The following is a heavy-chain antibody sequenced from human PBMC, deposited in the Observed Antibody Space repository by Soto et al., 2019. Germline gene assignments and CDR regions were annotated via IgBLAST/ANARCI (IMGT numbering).Heavy chain of an antibody. D-gene: IGHD6-13*01. Sequence: QVQLVQSGAEEKKPGASVKVSCKASGYTFTSYAMHWVRQAPGQSLERMGWINPGNGNTKYSQKFQGRITITRDTSAGTAYMELNSLRSEDTAVYYCARDVAALDYWGQGTLVTVSS. V-gene: IGHV1-3*05. J-gene: IGHJ4*02. CDR1: GYTFTSYA. CDR3: ARDVAALDY. CDR2: INPGNGNT.